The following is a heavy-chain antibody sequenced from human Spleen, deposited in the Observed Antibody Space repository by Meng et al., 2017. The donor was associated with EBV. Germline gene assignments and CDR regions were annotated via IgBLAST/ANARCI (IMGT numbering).Heavy chain of an antibody. CDR2: IYQSGSA. CDR1: GGSINNGGYS. Sequence: QRQLQESGSGLVKPSQTLSLTCAVPGGSINNGGYSWSWIRQPPGKGLDWIGYIYQSGSAYYNPSLKSRVTMSVDMSKNQFSLKLSSVTAADTAVYYCARGGGYGDYEGWFDPWGQGTLVTVSS. D-gene: IGHD4-17*01. CDR3: ARGGGYGDYEGWFDP. V-gene: IGHV4-30-2*01. J-gene: IGHJ5*02.